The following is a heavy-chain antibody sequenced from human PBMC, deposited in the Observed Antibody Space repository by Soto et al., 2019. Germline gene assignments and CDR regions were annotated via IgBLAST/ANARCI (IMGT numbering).Heavy chain of an antibody. CDR2: ISGSGGST. CDR3: AKGDDYVWGSYRSRFDY. V-gene: IGHV3-23*01. J-gene: IGHJ4*02. CDR1: GFTFSSYA. D-gene: IGHD3-16*02. Sequence: GSLRLSCAASGFTFSSYAMSWVRQAPGKGLEWVSAISGSGGSTYYADSVKGRFTISRDNSKNTLYLQMNSLRAEDTAVYYCAKGDDYVWGSYRSRFDYWGQGTLVTVSS.